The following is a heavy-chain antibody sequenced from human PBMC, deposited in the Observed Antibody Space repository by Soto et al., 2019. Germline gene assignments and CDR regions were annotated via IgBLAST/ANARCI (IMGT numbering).Heavy chain of an antibody. CDR3: CTDKVDSSSWYHFDY. CDR2: IKSKTDGGTA. D-gene: IGHD6-13*01. J-gene: IGHJ4*01. V-gene: IGHV3-15*07. Sequence: EVQLVESGGGLVKPGGSLRLSCAASGFTLSNAWMHWVRQTPGKGLEWVARIKSKTDGGTAAYAAPVKGRITISRDDSQNTRVQQMNRLNTEDTDVYYCCTDKVDSSSWYHFDYWGHGTSVTVSS. CDR1: GFTLSNAW.